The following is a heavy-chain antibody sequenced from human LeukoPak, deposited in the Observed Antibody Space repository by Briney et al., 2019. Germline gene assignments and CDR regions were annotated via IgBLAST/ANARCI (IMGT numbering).Heavy chain of an antibody. V-gene: IGHV3-7*01. CDR3: ARGDLWLGH. D-gene: IGHD3-10*01. CDR2: IKSDGSEE. CDR1: GFTFSSYA. J-gene: IGHJ4*02. Sequence: TGGSLRLSCAASGFTFSSYAMSWVRQAPGKGLEWVANIKSDGSEEYYGDSVKGRFTISRDNAKNSLYLQMNSLRVEDTAVYYCARGDLWLGHWGQGSLVTVSS.